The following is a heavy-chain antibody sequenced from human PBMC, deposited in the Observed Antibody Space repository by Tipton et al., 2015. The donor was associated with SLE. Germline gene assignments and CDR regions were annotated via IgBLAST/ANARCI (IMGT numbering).Heavy chain of an antibody. CDR1: GGSISSYY. D-gene: IGHD3-22*01. CDR2: IYYSGST. CDR3: ARDSSGGYNWFDP. V-gene: IGHV4-59*01. Sequence: LRLSCTVSGGSISSYYWSWIRQPPGKGLEWIGYIYYSGSTNYNPSLKSRVTISVDTSKNQFSLKLNSVTAADTAVYYCARDSSGGYNWFDPWGQGTLVTVSS. J-gene: IGHJ5*02.